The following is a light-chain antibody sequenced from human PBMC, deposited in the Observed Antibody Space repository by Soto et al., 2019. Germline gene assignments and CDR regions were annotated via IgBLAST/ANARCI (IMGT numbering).Light chain of an antibody. J-gene: IGLJ1*01. V-gene: IGLV2-14*01. CDR3: TSYTRDTALV. CDR2: EVS. Sequence: QSVLTQPASVSGSPGQSITISCTGTSGDVGTYNYVSWHQHHPGKAPKLIIYEVSNRPSGVSNRFSGSKSGSTASLTISGLQAEDEADYHCTSYTRDTALVFGTGTKVTVL. CDR1: SGDVGTYNY.